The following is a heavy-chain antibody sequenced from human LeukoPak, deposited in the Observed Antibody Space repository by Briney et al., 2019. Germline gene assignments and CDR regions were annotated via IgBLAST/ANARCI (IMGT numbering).Heavy chain of an antibody. Sequence: SETLSLTXTVSGASLTTYHWTWIRQAPGRRLEWIGYLFNTGSTKYNPSLASRVAILADTSKNQFSLKMTSVSAADTAVYYCAGGHLGLQDWAQGTLVTVSS. V-gene: IGHV4-59*01. J-gene: IGHJ4*02. CDR2: LFNTGST. CDR1: GASLTTYH. D-gene: IGHD7-27*01. CDR3: AGGHLGLQD.